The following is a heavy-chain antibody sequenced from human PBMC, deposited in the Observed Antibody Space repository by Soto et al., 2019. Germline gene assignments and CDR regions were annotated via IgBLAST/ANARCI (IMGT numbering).Heavy chain of an antibody. Sequence: PGGSLRLSCAASGFTFSSYSMNWVRQAPGKGLEWVSSISSSSSYIYYADSVKGRFTISRDNAKNSLYLQMNSLRAEDTAVYYCARGESRPLLWIAVAGPRDPGNYYYYYMDVWGKGTTVTVSS. CDR1: GFTFSSYS. V-gene: IGHV3-21*01. CDR3: ARGESRPLLWIAVAGPRDPGNYYYYYMDV. J-gene: IGHJ6*03. D-gene: IGHD6-19*01. CDR2: ISSSSSYI.